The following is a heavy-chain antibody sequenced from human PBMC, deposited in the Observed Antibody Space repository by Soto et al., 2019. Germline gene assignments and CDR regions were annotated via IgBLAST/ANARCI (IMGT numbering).Heavy chain of an antibody. Sequence: QVQLVESGGGVVQPGRSLRLSCAASGFTFSSYGMHWVRQAPGKGLEWVAVISYDGSNKYYADSVKGRFTISRDNSKNTLYLQRNSLRADDTAVYYCANLPNVPAASDHYFDYWGQGTLVTVSS. V-gene: IGHV3-30*18. CDR2: ISYDGSNK. D-gene: IGHD2-2*01. CDR1: GFTFSSYG. CDR3: ANLPNVPAASDHYFDY. J-gene: IGHJ4*02.